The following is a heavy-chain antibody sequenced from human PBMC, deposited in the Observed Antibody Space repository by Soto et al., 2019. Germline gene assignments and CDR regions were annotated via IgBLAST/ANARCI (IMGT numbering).Heavy chain of an antibody. D-gene: IGHD3-9*01. CDR1: GFTFSSYS. CDR2: ISSSSSYI. J-gene: IGHJ4*02. V-gene: IGHV3-21*01. CDR3: ARENYDILTGPTASFDY. Sequence: PGGSLRLSCAASGFTFSSYSMNWVRQAPGKGLEWVSSISSSSSYIYYADSVKGRFTISRDNAKNLLYLQMNSLRAEDTAVYYCARENYDILTGPTASFDYWGQGTLVTVSS.